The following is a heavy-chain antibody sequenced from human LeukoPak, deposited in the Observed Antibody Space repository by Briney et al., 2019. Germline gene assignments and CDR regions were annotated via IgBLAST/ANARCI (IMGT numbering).Heavy chain of an antibody. CDR3: AREAYSGSYYYFDY. CDR2: ISGSGGST. J-gene: IGHJ4*02. Sequence: GGSLRLSCAASGFTFSSYAMSWVRQAPGKGLEWVSAISGSGGSTYYADSVKGRFTVSRDNAKNSLYLQMNSLRAEDTAVYYCAREAYSGSYYYFDYWGQGTLVTVSS. V-gene: IGHV3-23*01. D-gene: IGHD1-26*01. CDR1: GFTFSSYA.